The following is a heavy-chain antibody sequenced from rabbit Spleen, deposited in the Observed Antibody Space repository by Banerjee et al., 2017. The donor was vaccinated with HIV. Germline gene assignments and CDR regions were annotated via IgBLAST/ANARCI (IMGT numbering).Heavy chain of an antibody. D-gene: IGHD7-1*01. CDR1: GFSFISGYY. J-gene: IGHJ4*01. V-gene: IGHV1S40*01. CDR2: IYTGGSGGI. Sequence: QSLEESGGDLVKPGTSLTLTCTASGFSFISGYYMCWVRQAPGKGLEWSACIYTGGSGGIYYASWAQGRFTISKTSATTMTLQMTSLTATDTATYFCGRSSNAGYAGYGYGSNLWGQGTLVT. CDR3: GRSSNAGYAGYGYGSNL.